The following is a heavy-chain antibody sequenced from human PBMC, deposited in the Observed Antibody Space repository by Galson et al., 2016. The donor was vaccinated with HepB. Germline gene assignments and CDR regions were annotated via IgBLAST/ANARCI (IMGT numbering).Heavy chain of an antibody. J-gene: IGHJ4*02. CDR3: AREVGATFDS. CDR2: VFYSGFT. Sequence: SETLSLTCTVSGGPMNGYYWSWIRQSPGKGLEWIGYVFYSGFTHQNPSLTGRVTISIDRSKNQFSLNLTSVTAADTALYYCAREVGATFDSWGQGVKVTVSS. D-gene: IGHD1-26*01. CDR1: GGPMNGYY. V-gene: IGHV4-59*12.